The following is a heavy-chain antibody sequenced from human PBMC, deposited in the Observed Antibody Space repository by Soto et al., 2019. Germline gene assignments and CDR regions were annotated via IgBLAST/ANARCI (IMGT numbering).Heavy chain of an antibody. Sequence: GASAKVSCKASGYPFAAYSIHWVRQAPGQGLEWMGWINPYSADTNYAQKFQGRVTMTRDTSIRTAYMEVSSLRSDDTAMYYCARTRNTNEVDYWGQGTLVTVSS. CDR3: ARTRNTNEVDY. D-gene: IGHD5-12*01. J-gene: IGHJ4*02. CDR2: INPYSADT. CDR1: GYPFAAYS. V-gene: IGHV1-2*02.